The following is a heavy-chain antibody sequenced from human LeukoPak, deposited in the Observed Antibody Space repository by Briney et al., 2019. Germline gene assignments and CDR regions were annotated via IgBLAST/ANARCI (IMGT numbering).Heavy chain of an antibody. D-gene: IGHD5-18*01. CDR3: ARARGYSYAPFDY. V-gene: IGHV3-21*01. CDR1: GFTFSSYS. J-gene: IGHJ4*02. Sequence: GGSLRLSCAASGFTFSSYSMNWVRQAPGKGLEWVSSISSSSSYIYYADSVKGRFTISRDNAKNSLYLQMNSLRAEDTAVYYCARARGYSYAPFDYWGQGTLVTVSS. CDR2: ISSSSSYI.